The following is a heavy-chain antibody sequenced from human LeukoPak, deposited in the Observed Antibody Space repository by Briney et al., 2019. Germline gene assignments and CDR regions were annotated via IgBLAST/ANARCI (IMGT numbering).Heavy chain of an antibody. J-gene: IGHJ4*02. CDR1: GFTFSSYS. D-gene: IGHD3-22*01. CDR3: ARDQWYYYDSSGYFDY. CDR2: ISSSSSYI. Sequence: GGSLRLSCAASGFTFSSYSMNWVRQAPGKGLEWVSSISSSSSYIYYADSLKGRFTISRDNAKNSLYLQMNSLRAEDTAVYYCARDQWYYYDSSGYFDYWGQGTLVTVSS. V-gene: IGHV3-21*01.